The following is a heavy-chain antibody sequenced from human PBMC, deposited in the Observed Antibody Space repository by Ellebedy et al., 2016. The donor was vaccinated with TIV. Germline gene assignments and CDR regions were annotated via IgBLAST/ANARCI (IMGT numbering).Heavy chain of an antibody. CDR2: IRYDGSNK. J-gene: IGHJ4*02. CDR1: GFTFSSYG. CDR3: AKDRGYGDYSLDY. Sequence: GESLKISCAASGFTFSSYGMHWVRQAPGKGLEWVAFIRYDGSNKYYADSVKGRFTISRDNSKNTLYLQMNSLRAEDTAVYYCAKDRGYGDYSLDYWGQGTLVTVSS. D-gene: IGHD4-17*01. V-gene: IGHV3-30*02.